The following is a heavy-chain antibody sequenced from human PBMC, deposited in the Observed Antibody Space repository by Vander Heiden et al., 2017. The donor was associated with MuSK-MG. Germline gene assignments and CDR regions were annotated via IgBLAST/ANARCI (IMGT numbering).Heavy chain of an antibody. J-gene: IGHJ6*02. V-gene: IGHV1-69*04. CDR2: IIPALAIA. D-gene: IGHD3-9*01. CDR1: GGSFSSYV. CDR3: ASLGYDILPGA. Sequence: QVQLVQSGAEVKKPGSSVKVSCKASGGSFSSYVISWVRQAPGQGLEWMGRIIPALAIANYAQKFQGRVTITADKSTSTAYMELTSLRSDDTAVYYCASLGYDILPGAWGQGTTVTVSS.